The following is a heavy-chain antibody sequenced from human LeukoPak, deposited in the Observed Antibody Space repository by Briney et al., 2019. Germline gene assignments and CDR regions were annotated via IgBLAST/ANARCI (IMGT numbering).Heavy chain of an antibody. CDR2: IYWDDDK. V-gene: IGHV2-5*08. J-gene: IGHJ5*02. D-gene: IGHD4-17*01. CDR1: CGSISTYYW. CDR3: AHSRLMTTVTRNWFDP. Sequence: TLSLTCTISCGSISTYYWSWIRQPPGKALEWLALIYWDDDKRYSPSLKSRLTITKDTSKNQVVLTMTNMDPVDTATYYCAHSRLMTTVTRNWFDPWGQGTLSPSPQ.